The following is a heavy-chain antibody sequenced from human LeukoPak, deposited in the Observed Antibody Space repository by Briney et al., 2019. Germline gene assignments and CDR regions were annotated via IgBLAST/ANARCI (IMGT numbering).Heavy chain of an antibody. CDR3: ARPRAPYYYDSSGYYFHAFDI. CDR2: IYPGDSDT. Sequence: GESLKISCKGSGYSFSSYWIAWVRQVPGKGLEWMGIIYPGDSDTRYSPSFQGQVTISADKSISTAYLQWTSLKASDTAMYYCARPRAPYYYDSSGYYFHAFDIWGQGIMVSVSS. J-gene: IGHJ3*02. D-gene: IGHD3-22*01. CDR1: GYSFSSYW. V-gene: IGHV5-51*01.